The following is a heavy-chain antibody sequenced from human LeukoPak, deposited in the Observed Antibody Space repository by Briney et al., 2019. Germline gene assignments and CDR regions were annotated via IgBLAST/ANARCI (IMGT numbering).Heavy chain of an antibody. J-gene: IGHJ4*02. D-gene: IGHD4-23*01. Sequence: SETLSLTCTVSGGSVSSGSYYWSWIRQPTGKGLEWIGYIYYSGSTNYNPSLKSRVTISVDTSKNQFSLKLSSVTAADTAVYYCAILYSGGNSGGDYWGQGTLVTVSS. CDR3: AILYSGGNSGGDY. V-gene: IGHV4-61*01. CDR1: GGSVSSGSYY. CDR2: IYYSGST.